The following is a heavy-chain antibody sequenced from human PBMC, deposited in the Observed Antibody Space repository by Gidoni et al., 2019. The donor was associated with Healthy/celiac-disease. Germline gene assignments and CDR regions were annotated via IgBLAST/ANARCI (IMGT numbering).Heavy chain of an antibody. V-gene: IGHV3-23*01. CDR1: FSSYA. CDR3: ATRPVEPFDY. D-gene: IGHD2-15*01. CDR2: ISGSGGST. Sequence: FSSYAMSWVRQAPGKGLEWVSAISGSGGSTYYPDSVKGRFTISRDKSTNTLYLQMNSLRAEDTAVYYCATRPVEPFDYWGQGTLVTVSS. J-gene: IGHJ4*02.